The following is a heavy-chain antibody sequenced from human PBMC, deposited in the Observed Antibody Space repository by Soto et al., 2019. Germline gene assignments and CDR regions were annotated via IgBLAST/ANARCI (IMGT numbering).Heavy chain of an antibody. CDR2: INGYNGNT. CDR1: GYTFTSYG. Sequence: QVQLVQSGAEVKKPGASVKVSCKASGYTFTSYGISWVRQAPGQGLEWMGWINGYNGNTNHAQKLQGRVTMSTDTSXXTAYMKLRSLRSDDSAVYYGARMGDVPYYYYGMDVGGQGTTVTVSS. D-gene: IGHD3-16*01. CDR3: ARMGDVPYYYYGMDV. V-gene: IGHV1-18*01. J-gene: IGHJ6*02.